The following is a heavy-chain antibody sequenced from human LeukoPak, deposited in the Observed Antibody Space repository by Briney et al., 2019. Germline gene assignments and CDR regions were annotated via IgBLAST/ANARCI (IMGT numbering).Heavy chain of an antibody. CDR2: ISYDGSNK. Sequence: PGGSLRLSCAASGFTFSSYAMHWIRQAPAKGLEWVAVISYDGSNKYYADSVKGRFTISRDNSKNTLYLQMNSLRAEDTAVYYCASRAEEYYYDSSGYSDPWDQGTLVTVSS. J-gene: IGHJ5*02. V-gene: IGHV3-30*04. CDR3: ASRAEEYYYDSSGYSDP. CDR1: GFTFSSYA. D-gene: IGHD3-22*01.